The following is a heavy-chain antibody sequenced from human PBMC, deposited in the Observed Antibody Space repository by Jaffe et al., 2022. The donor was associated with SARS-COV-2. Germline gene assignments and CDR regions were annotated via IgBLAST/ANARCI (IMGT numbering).Heavy chain of an antibody. CDR1: GYTFTGYY. V-gene: IGHV1-2*04. CDR2: INPNSGGT. J-gene: IGHJ6*02. CDR3: ARGEAGYCSGGSCYPDYYYGMDV. D-gene: IGHD2-15*01. Sequence: QVQLVQSGAEVKKPGASVKVSCKASGYTFTGYYMHWVRQAPGQGLEWMGWINPNSGGTNYAQKFQGWVTMTRDTSISTAYMELSRLRSDDTAVYYCARGEAGYCSGGSCYPDYYYGMDVWGQGTTVTVSS.